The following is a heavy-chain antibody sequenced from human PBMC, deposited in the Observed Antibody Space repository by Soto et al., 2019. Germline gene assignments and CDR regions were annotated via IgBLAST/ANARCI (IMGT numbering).Heavy chain of an antibody. D-gene: IGHD3-10*01. Sequence: QVQLQQWGAGLLKPSETLSLTCAVYGGSFSGYYWSWIRQPPGKGLEWIGEINHSGSTNYNPSLKSRVAIPVDTSKNQFSLKLSSVTAADTAVYYCRSGSLNAWDYFDYWGQGTLVTVSS. CDR1: GGSFSGYY. CDR2: INHSGST. J-gene: IGHJ4*02. V-gene: IGHV4-34*01. CDR3: RSGSLNAWDYFDY.